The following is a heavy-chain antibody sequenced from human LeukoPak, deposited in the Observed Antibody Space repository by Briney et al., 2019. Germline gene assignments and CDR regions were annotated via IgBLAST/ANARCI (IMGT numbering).Heavy chain of an antibody. CDR1: GGSTSSYY. V-gene: IGHV4-59*01. J-gene: IGHJ6*03. CDR3: ARGVGGIAVAGTHYYYYMDV. D-gene: IGHD6-19*01. Sequence: PSETLSLTCTVSGGSTSSYYWSWIRQPPGKGLEWIGYIYYSGSTNYNPSLKSRVTISVDTSKNQFSLKLSSVTAADTAVYYCARGVGGIAVAGTHYYYYMDVWGKGTTVTVSS. CDR2: IYYSGST.